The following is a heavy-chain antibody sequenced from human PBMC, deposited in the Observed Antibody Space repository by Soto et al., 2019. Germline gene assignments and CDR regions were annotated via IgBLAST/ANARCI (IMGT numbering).Heavy chain of an antibody. CDR1: GFTFSSYW. D-gene: IGHD6-19*01. Sequence: EVQLVESGGGLVQPGGSLRLSCAASGFTFSSYWMHWVRQAPGKGLVWVSAIKTDGSSTQYADSVKGRFTISRDNTKNTLYLQMSSLRAEDTAVYYCARGGSSGFKGHDYWGQGTLVTVSS. V-gene: IGHV3-74*03. CDR3: ARGGSSGFKGHDY. J-gene: IGHJ4*02. CDR2: IKTDGSST.